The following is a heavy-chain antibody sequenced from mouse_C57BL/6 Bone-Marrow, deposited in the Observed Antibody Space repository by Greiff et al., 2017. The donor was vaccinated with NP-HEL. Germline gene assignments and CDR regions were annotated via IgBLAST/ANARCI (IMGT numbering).Heavy chain of an antibody. CDR3: ARMRLYYDYDDFDY. CDR1: GYTFTSYW. V-gene: IGHV1-55*01. CDR2: IYPGSGST. J-gene: IGHJ2*01. Sequence: VQLQQPGAELVKPGASVKMSCKASGYTFTSYWITWVKQRPGQGLEWIGDIYPGSGSTNYNEKFKSKATLTVDTSSSTAYMQLSSLTSEDSAVYYCARMRLYYDYDDFDYWGQCTTLTVSS. D-gene: IGHD2-4*01.